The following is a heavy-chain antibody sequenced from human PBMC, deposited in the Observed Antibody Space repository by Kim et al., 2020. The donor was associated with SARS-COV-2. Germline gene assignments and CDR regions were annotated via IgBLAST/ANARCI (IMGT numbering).Heavy chain of an antibody. J-gene: IGHJ6*01. Sequence: GGSLRLSCAASGFTFSSYGMHWVRLAPGKGLEWVSDIYYDGSTKYYADSVKGRFTVSRDNSKNSLYLQMNSLRAEDTAVYYCAKMCYITNYRYYYYGM. CDR1: GFTFSSYG. CDR3: AKMCYITNYRYYYYGM. V-gene: IGHV3-33*03. D-gene: IGHD1-7*01. CDR2: IYYDGSTK.